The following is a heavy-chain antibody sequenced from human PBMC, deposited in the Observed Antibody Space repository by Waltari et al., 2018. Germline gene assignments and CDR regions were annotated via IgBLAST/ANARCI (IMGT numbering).Heavy chain of an antibody. Sequence: QVQLVESGGGVVQPGRSLRLSCAASGFTFSSYGMHWVRQAPGKGLEWVAVIWYDGSNKYYADSVKGRFTISRDNAKNSLYLQMNSLRAEDTAVYYCARDLVGATTDAFDIWGQGTMVTVSS. J-gene: IGHJ3*02. CDR3: ARDLVGATTDAFDI. CDR1: GFTFSSYG. CDR2: IWYDGSNK. V-gene: IGHV3-33*08. D-gene: IGHD1-26*01.